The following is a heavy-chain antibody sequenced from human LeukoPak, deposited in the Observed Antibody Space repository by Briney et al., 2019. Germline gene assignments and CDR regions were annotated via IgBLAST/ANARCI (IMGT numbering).Heavy chain of an antibody. CDR1: GFTFSSYA. J-gene: IGHJ4*02. CDR2: ISYDGSNK. Sequence: GGSLRLSCAASGFTFSSYAMHWVRQAPGKGLEWVAVISYDGSNKYYADSVKGRFTISRDNSKNTLYLQMNSLRAEDTAVYYCARDGGFSGIDYWGQGTLVTVSS. D-gene: IGHD3-10*01. CDR3: ARDGGFSGIDY. V-gene: IGHV3-30*04.